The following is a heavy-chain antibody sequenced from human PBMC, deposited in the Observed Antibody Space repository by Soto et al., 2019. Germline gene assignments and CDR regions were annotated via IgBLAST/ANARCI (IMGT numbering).Heavy chain of an antibody. CDR2: IYTSGST. V-gene: IGHV4-4*07. CDR1: GGSISSYY. Sequence: SETLSLTCTVSGGSISSYYWSWIRQPAGKGLEWIGRIYTSGSTNYNPSLKSRVTMSVDTSKNQFSLKLSSVTAADTAVYYCARDILRSWGDWGYYFDYWGQGTLVTVSS. CDR3: ARDILRSWGDWGYYFDY. D-gene: IGHD2-21*02. J-gene: IGHJ4*02.